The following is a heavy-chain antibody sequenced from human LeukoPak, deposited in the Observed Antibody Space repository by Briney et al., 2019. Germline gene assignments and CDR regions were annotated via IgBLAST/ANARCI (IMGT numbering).Heavy chain of an antibody. Sequence: SETLSLTCTVSGGSVSSYYWSWIRQPPGRGLEWIGYIYCSGSTNYNPSLKSRVTISVDTSKNQFSLKLSPVTAADTAVYYCARDGLGGFFDYWGQGTLVTVSS. D-gene: IGHD3-16*01. J-gene: IGHJ4*02. CDR3: ARDGLGGFFDY. V-gene: IGHV4-59*02. CDR2: IYCSGST. CDR1: GGSVSSYY.